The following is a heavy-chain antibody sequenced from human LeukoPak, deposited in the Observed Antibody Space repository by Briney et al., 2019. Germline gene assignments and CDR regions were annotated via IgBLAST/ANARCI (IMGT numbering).Heavy chain of an antibody. CDR3: ARDPVLRYFGLKYYFDY. Sequence: GGSLRLSCAASGFTFSSYAMHWVRQAPGKGLEWVAVISYDGSNKYYADSVKGRFTISRDNSKNTLYLQMNSLRAEDTAVYYCARDPVLRYFGLKYYFDYWGQGTLVTVSS. CDR2: ISYDGSNK. D-gene: IGHD3-9*01. J-gene: IGHJ4*02. CDR1: GFTFSSYA. V-gene: IGHV3-30*04.